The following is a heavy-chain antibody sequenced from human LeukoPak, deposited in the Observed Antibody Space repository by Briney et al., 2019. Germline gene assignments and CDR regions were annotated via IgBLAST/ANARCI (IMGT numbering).Heavy chain of an antibody. CDR3: ARARRIQLWPYYYGMDV. V-gene: IGHV3-53*01. CDR2: IYSGGST. J-gene: IGHJ6*02. Sequence: GGSLRLSCAASGFTVSSNYMSWVRQAPGKGLEWVSVIYSGGSTYYADSVKGRFTISRGNSKNTLYLQMNSLRAEDTAVYYCARARRIQLWPYYYGMDVWGQGTTVTVSS. D-gene: IGHD5-18*01. CDR1: GFTVSSNY.